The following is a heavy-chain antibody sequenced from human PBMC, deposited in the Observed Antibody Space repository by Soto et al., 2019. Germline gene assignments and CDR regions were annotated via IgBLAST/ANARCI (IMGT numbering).Heavy chain of an antibody. J-gene: IGHJ4*02. V-gene: IGHV3-74*01. Sequence: QVVESGGGLVPPGGSLRLSCAASGFPFTNYWMNWVRQTPGKGLMWVSRISPDGSDVGYAGSVEGRFTVSRDNAKNTLYLQMHSLRAEDTGMYYCACWGHIVPVAPSDFDRWGQGTLVTVSS. CDR2: ISPDGSDV. D-gene: IGHD2-8*02. CDR1: GFPFTNYW. CDR3: ACWGHIVPVAPSDFDR.